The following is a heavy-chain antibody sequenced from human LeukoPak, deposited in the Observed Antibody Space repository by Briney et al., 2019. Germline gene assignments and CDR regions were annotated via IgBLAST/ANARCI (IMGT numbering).Heavy chain of an antibody. V-gene: IGHV3-23*01. D-gene: IGHD1-1*01. Sequence: PGGALRLSCAASGFDFINDAINWVRQAPGKVLEWVSGIRGNCDSTKYADCVKDRFTISRDNSKTTLYPQMNTLRVDDTAVYYCATRRASEIWTLPGPFDYWGQGTLVTVSS. J-gene: IGHJ4*02. CDR3: ATRRASEIWTLPGPFDY. CDR1: GFDFINDA. CDR2: IRGNCDST.